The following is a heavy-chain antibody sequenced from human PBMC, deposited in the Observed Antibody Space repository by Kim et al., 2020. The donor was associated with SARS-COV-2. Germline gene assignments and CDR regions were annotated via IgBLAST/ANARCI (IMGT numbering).Heavy chain of an antibody. Sequence: SETLSLTCTVSAGSISGSSAYWGWIRQPPGKGLEWIGNMYYGGSTYYNPSLKSRVTISVDTSKNQFSLKLSSVTATDTAVYYCARRSITGTSIDYWGQGTLVTVSS. CDR1: AGSISGSSAY. V-gene: IGHV4-39*01. CDR2: MYYGGST. D-gene: IGHD1-7*01. CDR3: ARRSITGTSIDY. J-gene: IGHJ4*02.